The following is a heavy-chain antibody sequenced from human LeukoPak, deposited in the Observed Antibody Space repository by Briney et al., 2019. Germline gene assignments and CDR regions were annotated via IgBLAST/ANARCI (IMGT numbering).Heavy chain of an antibody. V-gene: IGHV1-69*13. J-gene: IGHJ6*04. CDR1: GGTFSSYA. CDR3: AVPAAMRSSYYYYYGMDV. CDR2: IIPIFGTA. Sequence: SVKVTCKASGGTFSSYAISWVRQAPGQGLEWMGGIIPIFGTANYAQKFQGRVTITADESTSTAYMELSSLRSEDTAVYYCAVPAAMRSSYYYYYGMDVWGKGTTVTVSS. D-gene: IGHD2-2*01.